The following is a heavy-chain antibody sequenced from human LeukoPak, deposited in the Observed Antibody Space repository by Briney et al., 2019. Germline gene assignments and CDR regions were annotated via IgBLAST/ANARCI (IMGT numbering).Heavy chain of an antibody. V-gene: IGHV1-2*06. CDR3: ARGQPYGDYNYFDP. Sequence: GASVKVCCKASGYTFIGYYMHWVRQAPGQGLEWMGRINPSTGGTNSAQKFQGRVTMTRDTSISTAYMELSRLTSDDTAIYYCARGQPYGDYNYFDPWGQGTLVTVSS. CDR2: INPSTGGT. CDR1: GYTFIGYY. J-gene: IGHJ5*02. D-gene: IGHD4-17*01.